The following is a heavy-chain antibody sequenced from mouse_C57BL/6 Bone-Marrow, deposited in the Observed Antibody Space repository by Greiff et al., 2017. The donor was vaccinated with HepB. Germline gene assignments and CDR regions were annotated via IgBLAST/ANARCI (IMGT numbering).Heavy chain of an antibody. J-gene: IGHJ2*01. Sequence: QVQLKQSGAELARPGASVKLSCKASGYTFTSYGISWVKQRTGQGLEWIGEIYPRSGNTYYNEKFKGKATLTADKSSSTAYMELRSLTSEDSAVYFCENYYFFFDYWGQGTTLTVSS. V-gene: IGHV1-81*01. CDR2: IYPRSGNT. CDR3: ENYYFFFDY. D-gene: IGHD2-1*01. CDR1: GYTFTSYG.